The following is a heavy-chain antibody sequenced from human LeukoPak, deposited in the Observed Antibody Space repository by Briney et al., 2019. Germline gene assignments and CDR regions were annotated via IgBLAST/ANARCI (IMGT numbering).Heavy chain of an antibody. CDR1: GFTFSDHY. Sequence: GGSLRLSCAVSGFTFSDHYMDWVRQAPGKGLEWVGRSRNKANSYSTDYAASVKGRFTVSRDDSKNSLYLQMNSLKTEDTAVYYCARGKESDYWGQGTLVTVSS. CDR2: SRNKANSYST. J-gene: IGHJ4*02. V-gene: IGHV3-72*01. CDR3: ARGKESDY. D-gene: IGHD2/OR15-2a*01.